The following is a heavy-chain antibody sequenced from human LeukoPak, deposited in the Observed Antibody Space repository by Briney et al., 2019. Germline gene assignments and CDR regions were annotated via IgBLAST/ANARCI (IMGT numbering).Heavy chain of an antibody. CDR3: ARHFAYSSSSYFDY. Sequence: SETLSLTCTVSDGSISGSYWNWIRQPPGKGLEWIGYVYYTGSTNYNPSLKSRVTMFEDKSKNQFSLRLYSVTVADTAVYYCARHFAYSSSSYFDYWGQGSLVTVSS. CDR2: VYYTGST. CDR1: DGSISGSY. J-gene: IGHJ4*02. D-gene: IGHD6-6*01. V-gene: IGHV4-59*08.